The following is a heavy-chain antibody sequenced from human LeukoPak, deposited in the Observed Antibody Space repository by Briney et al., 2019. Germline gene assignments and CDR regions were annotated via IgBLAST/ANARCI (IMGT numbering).Heavy chain of an antibody. D-gene: IGHD3-10*01. CDR2: ILYDGSHK. Sequence: PGRSLRLSCAASGLTFSSYGMHWVRQAPGKGLGWVADILYDGSHKYYADSVKGRFTISRDNSKNTLHLQMNSLRAEDTAVYYCARDLLLWFGELSGDSDYWGQGTLVTVSS. J-gene: IGHJ4*02. CDR3: ARDLLLWFGELSGDSDY. V-gene: IGHV3-33*01. CDR1: GLTFSSYG.